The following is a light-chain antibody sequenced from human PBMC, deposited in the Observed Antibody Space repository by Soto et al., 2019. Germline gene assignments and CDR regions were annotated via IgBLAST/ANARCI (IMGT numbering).Light chain of an antibody. CDR2: AAS. CDR1: QGISSW. J-gene: IGKJ4*01. CDR3: QQANSSPLT. Sequence: DLQMNQSPSSGSASVGDRVTITCRASQGISSWLGWYQQKSGKAPKLLIYAASSLQSGVPSRFSGSGSGTDFTLTISSLQPEDFATYYCQQANSSPLTFGGGTKVEIK. V-gene: IGKV1-12*01.